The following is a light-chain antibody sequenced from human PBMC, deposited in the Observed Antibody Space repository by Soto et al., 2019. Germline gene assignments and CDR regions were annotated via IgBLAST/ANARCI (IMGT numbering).Light chain of an antibody. CDR1: QSVSSSY. J-gene: IGKJ5*01. V-gene: IGKV3-20*01. CDR3: QQYGKSPIT. CDR2: GTS. Sequence: EIVLTQSPVTLSLTPLERATLSCIASQSVSSSYLAWYQQKPGQAPRLLIYGTSSRATGIPGRFSGSGSGTDFTLTISRLEPEDFAVYYRQQYGKSPITFGQGTRLEMK.